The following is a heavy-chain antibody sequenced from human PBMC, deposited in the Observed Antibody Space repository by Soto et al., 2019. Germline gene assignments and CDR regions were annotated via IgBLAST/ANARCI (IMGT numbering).Heavy chain of an antibody. Sequence: GGSLRLSCAASGFTFSSYAMHWVRQAPGKGLEWVAVISYDGSNKYYADSVKGRFTISRDNSKNTLYLQMNSLRTEDTAVYYCAREPGRFLEWLCYYFDYWGQGTLVTVSS. J-gene: IGHJ4*02. CDR3: AREPGRFLEWLCYYFDY. V-gene: IGHV3-30*04. CDR1: GFTFSSYA. D-gene: IGHD3-3*01. CDR2: ISYDGSNK.